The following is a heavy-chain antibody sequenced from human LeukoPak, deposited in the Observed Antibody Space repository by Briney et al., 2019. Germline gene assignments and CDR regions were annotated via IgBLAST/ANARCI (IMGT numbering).Heavy chain of an antibody. CDR3: ATDASLAARLFDY. D-gene: IGHD6-6*01. J-gene: IGHJ4*02. CDR1: GYTLTELS. V-gene: IGHV1-24*01. Sequence: GASVKVSCKVSGYTLTELSMHWVRQAPGKGLEWMGGFDPEDGVTIYAQKFQGRVTMTEDTSTDTAYMELSSLRSEDTAVYYCATDASLAARLFDYWGQGTLVTVSS. CDR2: FDPEDGVT.